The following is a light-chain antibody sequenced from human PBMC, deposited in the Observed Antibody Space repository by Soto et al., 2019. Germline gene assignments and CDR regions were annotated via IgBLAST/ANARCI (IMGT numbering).Light chain of an antibody. Sequence: ETVMTQSPVTLSVSPGEGATLSCRASQTINNNLAWYQQKPGQAPRLLIYGASRRATGVPARFSGRGSGTEFTLTISNLQAEDFAVYYCLHYNNGPRFGQGTKVDVK. CDR2: GAS. J-gene: IGKJ1*01. CDR3: LHYNNGPR. V-gene: IGKV3-15*01. CDR1: QTINNN.